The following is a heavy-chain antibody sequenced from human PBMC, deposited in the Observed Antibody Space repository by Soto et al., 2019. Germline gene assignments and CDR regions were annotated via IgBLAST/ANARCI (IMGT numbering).Heavy chain of an antibody. CDR1: GFIFSDYS. Sequence: EVQLLESGGGLVLPGGSLRLSCAASGFIFSDYSMSWVRQAPGKGLEWVSGISGRGGSTYYADSVKGRFTISRDSSRNQLFLQMNSLRAEDTALYFCARSSGDTWEQYYFDYWGQGTLVPVSS. J-gene: IGHJ4*02. CDR3: ARSSGDTWEQYYFDY. D-gene: IGHD1-1*01. CDR2: ISGRGGST. V-gene: IGHV3-23*01.